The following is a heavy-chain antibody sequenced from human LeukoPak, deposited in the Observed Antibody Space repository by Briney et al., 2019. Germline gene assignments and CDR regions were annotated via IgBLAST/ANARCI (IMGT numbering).Heavy chain of an antibody. V-gene: IGHV3-23*01. CDR3: ASDSSGNYPPYFDY. J-gene: IGHJ4*02. D-gene: IGHD3-22*01. Sequence: GGSLRLSCAASGFTFSSYAMSWVRQAPGKGLEWVSAISGSGGSTYYADSVKGRFTISRGNSKNTLYLQMNSLRAEDTAVYYCASDSSGNYPPYFDYWGQGTLVTVSS. CDR2: ISGSGGST. CDR1: GFTFSSYA.